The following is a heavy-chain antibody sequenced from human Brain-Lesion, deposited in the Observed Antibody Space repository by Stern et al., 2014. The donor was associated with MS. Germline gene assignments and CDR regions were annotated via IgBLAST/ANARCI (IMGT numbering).Heavy chain of an antibody. CDR3: ARGVGDY. V-gene: IGHV3-74*02. D-gene: IGHD3-16*01. J-gene: IGHJ4*02. CDR1: GFNFSSYW. CDR2: INRDGSVT. Sequence: EDQLVESGGGLVQPGGSLRLSCAASGFNFSSYWMHWVRQFPEKGLFWVSQINRDGSVTSYADSVKGRFSISRDNIRNMLYLRMTSLRAEDTAVYYCARGVGDYWGQGARVTVSS.